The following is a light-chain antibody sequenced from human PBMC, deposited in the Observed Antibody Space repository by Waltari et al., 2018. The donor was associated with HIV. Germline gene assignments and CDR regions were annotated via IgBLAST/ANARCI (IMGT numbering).Light chain of an antibody. J-gene: IGLJ3*02. CDR1: SGHSSYA. CDR3: KTWGTGV. Sequence: QLVLTQSPSASASLGASVKLTCTLSSGHSSYAIAWHQQQPEKGPRYLMKLNSDGSHSKGDGIPDRFSGSSSGAERSLTISSLQSEDEADYYCKTWGTGVFGGGTKLTVL. V-gene: IGLV4-69*01. CDR2: LNSDGSH.